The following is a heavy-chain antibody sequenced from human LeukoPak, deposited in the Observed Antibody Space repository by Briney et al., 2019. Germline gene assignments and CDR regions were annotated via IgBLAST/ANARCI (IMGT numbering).Heavy chain of an antibody. CDR3: ARASSSSWYRWDHFDY. V-gene: IGHV1-2*03. CDR1: GYTFTGYY. CDR2: INPNSGGT. J-gene: IGHJ4*02. Sequence: LGASMKVSCKASGYTFTGYYMHWVRQAPGQGLEWMGWINPNSGGTNYAQKFQGRVTMTRDTSISTAYMELSRLRSDDTAVYYCARASSSSWYRWDHFDYWGQGTLVTVSS. D-gene: IGHD6-13*01.